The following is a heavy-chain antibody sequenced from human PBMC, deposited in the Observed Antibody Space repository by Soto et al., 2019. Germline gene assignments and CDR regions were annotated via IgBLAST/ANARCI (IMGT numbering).Heavy chain of an antibody. CDR1: GFTFSSYS. Sequence: PGGSLRLSCAASGFTFSSYSMNWVRQTPGKGLEWVSSISSSSGYTYYADSVKGRFTISRDNAKNSVYLQMNSLRVEDTAVYYCARAPKNEYYYDSSGYFFDYWGQGTLVTVSS. CDR3: ARAPKNEYYYDSSGYFFDY. J-gene: IGHJ4*02. V-gene: IGHV3-21*01. CDR2: ISSSSGYT. D-gene: IGHD3-22*01.